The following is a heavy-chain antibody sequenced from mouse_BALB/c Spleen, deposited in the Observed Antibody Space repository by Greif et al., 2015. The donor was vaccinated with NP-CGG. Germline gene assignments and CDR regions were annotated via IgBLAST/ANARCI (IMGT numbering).Heavy chain of an antibody. Sequence: DVMLVESGGGLVKPGGSLKLSCAASGFTFSSYTMSWVRQTPEKRLEWVATISSGGSYTYYPDSVKGRFTISRDNAKNTLYLQMSSLQSEDTAMYYCTRDDYFDYWGQGTTLTVSS. V-gene: IGHV5-6-4*01. CDR1: GFTFSSYT. CDR3: TRDDYFDY. J-gene: IGHJ2*01. CDR2: ISSGGSYT.